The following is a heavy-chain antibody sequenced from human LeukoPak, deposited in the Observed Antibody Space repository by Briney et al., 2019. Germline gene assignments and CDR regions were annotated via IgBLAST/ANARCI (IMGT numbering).Heavy chain of an antibody. Sequence: SQTLSLTCTVSGGSISSGGYYWSWIRQHPGKGLEWIGYIYYSGSTYYNPSLKSRVTISVDTSKNQFSLKLSSVTAADTAVYYCAREVYIAAAGTFFDYWGQGTLVTVSS. CDR1: GGSISSGGYY. CDR3: AREVYIAAAGTFFDY. CDR2: IYYSGST. D-gene: IGHD6-13*01. V-gene: IGHV4-31*03. J-gene: IGHJ4*02.